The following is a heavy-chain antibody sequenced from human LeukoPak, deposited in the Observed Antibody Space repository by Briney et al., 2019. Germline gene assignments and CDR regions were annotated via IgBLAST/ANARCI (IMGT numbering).Heavy chain of an antibody. J-gene: IGHJ6*03. CDR3: AKNRGAGSHYYYHMNV. CDR2: ISGSGGGT. V-gene: IGHV3-23*01. Sequence: GGSLRLSCAASGFALSSYGMNWVRQAPGKGLEWVSLISGSGGGTYYADSVKGRFTISRDNSKNTLYLQLNSLRVEDTAVYYCAKNRGAGSHYYYHMNVWGKGTTVTVSS. CDR1: GFALSSYG. D-gene: IGHD1-26*01.